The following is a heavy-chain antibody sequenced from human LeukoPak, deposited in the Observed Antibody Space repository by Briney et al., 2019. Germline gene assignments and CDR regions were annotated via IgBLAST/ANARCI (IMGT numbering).Heavy chain of an antibody. J-gene: IGHJ4*02. V-gene: IGHV3-23*01. CDR3: AKSGRYCSGSTCYQEASLDY. D-gene: IGHD2-15*01. CDR2: ISGGPVST. Sequence: GGSLRLSCTASGFTFSGFGMSWVRQAPGKGLEWVSGISGGPVSTSYADSVKGRFTISRDNSKNMLYLQMNSLRAEDTAVYYCAKSGRYCSGSTCYQEASLDYWGQGTLVTVSS. CDR1: GFTFSGFG.